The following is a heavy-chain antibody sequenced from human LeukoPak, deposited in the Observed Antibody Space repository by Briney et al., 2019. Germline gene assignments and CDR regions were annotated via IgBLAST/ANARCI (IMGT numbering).Heavy chain of an antibody. CDR3: AKLGKAYCSGGSCQGFDY. Sequence: GGSLRLSCEGSGFSFSSYWMSWVRQAPGKGLEWVAFIRYDGSNKYYADSVKGRFTISRDNSKNTLYLQMNSLRAEDTAVYYCAKLGKAYCSGGSCQGFDYWGQGTLVTVSS. V-gene: IGHV3-30*02. J-gene: IGHJ4*02. CDR2: IRYDGSNK. CDR1: GFSFSSYW. D-gene: IGHD2-15*01.